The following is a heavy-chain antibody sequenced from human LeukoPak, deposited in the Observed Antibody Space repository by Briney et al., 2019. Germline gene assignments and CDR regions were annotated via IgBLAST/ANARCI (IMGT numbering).Heavy chain of an antibody. Sequence: PGGSLRLSCAASGFTVSSNYMSWVRQAPGKGLEWVSAISGSGGSTYYADSVKGRFTISRDNSKNTLYLQMNSLRAEDTAVYYCAKEKRRITMIVVVRGDDAFDIWGQGTMVTVSS. CDR1: GFTVSSNY. CDR2: ISGSGGST. V-gene: IGHV3-23*01. J-gene: IGHJ3*02. D-gene: IGHD3-22*01. CDR3: AKEKRRITMIVVVRGDDAFDI.